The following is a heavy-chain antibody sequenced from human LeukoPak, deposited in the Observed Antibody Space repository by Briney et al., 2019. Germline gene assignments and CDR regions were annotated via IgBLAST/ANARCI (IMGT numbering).Heavy chain of an antibody. J-gene: IGHJ4*02. D-gene: IGHD2-2*01. Sequence: PGGSLRLSCAASGFTFSSYGMHWVRQAPGKGLEWVAFIRYDGSNKYYADSVKGQFTISRDNSKNTPYLQMNSLRAEDTAVYYCAKGYQLLPTGVDYWGQGTLVTVSS. CDR1: GFTFSSYG. V-gene: IGHV3-30*02. CDR3: AKGYQLLPTGVDY. CDR2: IRYDGSNK.